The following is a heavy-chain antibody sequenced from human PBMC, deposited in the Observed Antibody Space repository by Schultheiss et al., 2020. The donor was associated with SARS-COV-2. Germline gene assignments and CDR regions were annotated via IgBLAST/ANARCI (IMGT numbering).Heavy chain of an antibody. J-gene: IGHJ6*02. CDR3: ARDWNTSGWRYYYYGLDV. CDR2: ISSSGSTI. D-gene: IGHD6-19*01. V-gene: IGHV3-48*03. CDR1: GFTFSSYE. Sequence: GGSLRLSCAASGFTFSSYEMNWVRQAPGKGLEWVSYISSSGSTIYYTASVKGRFTISRDNAKNSLYLQMNSLRAEDTAVYYCARDWNTSGWRYYYYGLDVWGQGTTVTVSS.